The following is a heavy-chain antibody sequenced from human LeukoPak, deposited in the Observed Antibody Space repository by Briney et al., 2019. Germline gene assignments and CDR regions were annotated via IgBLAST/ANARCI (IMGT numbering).Heavy chain of an antibody. CDR1: GFTFDDYA. J-gene: IGHJ4*02. CDR3: AKGVYGSGSDEIDY. V-gene: IGHV3-9*01. D-gene: IGHD3-10*01. CDR2: ISWNSGSI. Sequence: PGGSLRLSCAASGFTFDDYAMHWVLQAPGKGLEWVSGISWNSGSIGYADSVKGRFTISRDNAKNSLYLQMNSLRAEDTALYYCAKGVYGSGSDEIDYWGQGTLVTVSS.